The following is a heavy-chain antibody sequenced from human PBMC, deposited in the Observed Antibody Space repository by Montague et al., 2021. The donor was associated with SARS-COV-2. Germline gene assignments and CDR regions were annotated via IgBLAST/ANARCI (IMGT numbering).Heavy chain of an antibody. Sequence: SETLSLTCSVSGGSITMNNFYWGWIRQPPGKGLEWVGSIFFSESTFFNPSLNSRASISVDKSKNQFSLKLSSVTAADTAVYYCARQTIYDYDNTVGSKYFNPWGRGTLVAVSS. V-gene: IGHV4-39*01. D-gene: IGHD3-16*01. J-gene: IGHJ2*01. CDR2: IFFSEST. CDR3: ARQTIYDYDNTVGSKYFNP. CDR1: GGSITMNNFY.